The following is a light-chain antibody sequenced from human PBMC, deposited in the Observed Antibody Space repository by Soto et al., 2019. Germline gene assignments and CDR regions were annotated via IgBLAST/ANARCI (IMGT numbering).Light chain of an antibody. Sequence: DIQLTQSPSFLSASVGDRVTITCRASQGISSFLAWYQQKPGQAPKLLIYAASTLQSGVPSRFSGSGSGTEFTLTISSLQPEDFATYYCQQLSSYLFTFGPGTRWIS. CDR2: AAS. J-gene: IGKJ3*01. V-gene: IGKV1-9*01. CDR3: QQLSSYLFT. CDR1: QGISSF.